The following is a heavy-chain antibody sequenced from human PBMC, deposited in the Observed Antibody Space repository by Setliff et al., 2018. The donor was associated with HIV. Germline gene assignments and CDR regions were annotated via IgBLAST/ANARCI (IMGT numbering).Heavy chain of an antibody. D-gene: IGHD1-26*01. J-gene: IGHJ3*02. Sequence: PSETLSLTCTVSGVGIISYSWSWIRQPAGKGLEWIGRVYSSGSTNYNPSLRNRLTMSVDTSKKQFSLKLSSVTAADTAVYYCARGSVIVADALDIWGQGTMVTVSS. CDR2: VYSSGST. V-gene: IGHV4-4*07. CDR3: ARGSVIVADALDI. CDR1: GVGIISYS.